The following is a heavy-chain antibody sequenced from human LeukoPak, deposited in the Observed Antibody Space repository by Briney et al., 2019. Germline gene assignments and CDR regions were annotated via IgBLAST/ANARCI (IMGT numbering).Heavy chain of an antibody. J-gene: IGHJ4*02. D-gene: IGHD4-23*01. CDR2: IYHTGST. CDR3: ARDYGGRFDY. CDR1: GGSISSSSYY. V-gene: IGHV4-39*02. Sequence: SSETLSLTCTVSGGSISSSSYYWGWIRQPPGKGLEWIGSIYHTGSTHHNPPLESRVTTSVDTSKNHFSLKLSSVTAADTAVYYCARDYGGRFDYWGQGILVTVSS.